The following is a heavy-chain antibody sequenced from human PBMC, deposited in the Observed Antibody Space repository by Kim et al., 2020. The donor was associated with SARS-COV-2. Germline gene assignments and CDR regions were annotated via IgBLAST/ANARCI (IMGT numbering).Heavy chain of an antibody. D-gene: IGHD1-26*01. Sequence: SETLSLTCTVSGGSVNSESYYWSWIRQPPGKGLEWIGHIFYDGGTSYNPSLNSRLTISVDTSKNQFSLKVRSVTAADTAVYCCARWDYYYFYGLDVWGQG. CDR2: IFYDGGT. V-gene: IGHV4-61*01. CDR3: ARWDYYYFYGLDV. CDR1: GGSVNSESYY. J-gene: IGHJ6*02.